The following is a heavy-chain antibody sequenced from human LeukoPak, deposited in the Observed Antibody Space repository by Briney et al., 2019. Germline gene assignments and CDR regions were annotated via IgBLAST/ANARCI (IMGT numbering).Heavy chain of an antibody. D-gene: IGHD4-11*01. CDR3: ARGVSVTTVIHYYYYMDV. Sequence: SETLSLTCAVYGGSFSGYYWSWIRQPPGKGLEWIGEINHSGSTNYNPSLKSRVTISVDTSKNQFSLKLSSVTAADTAVYYCARGVSVTTVIHYYYYMDVWGKGTTVTVSS. V-gene: IGHV4-34*01. J-gene: IGHJ6*03. CDR1: GGSFSGYY. CDR2: INHSGST.